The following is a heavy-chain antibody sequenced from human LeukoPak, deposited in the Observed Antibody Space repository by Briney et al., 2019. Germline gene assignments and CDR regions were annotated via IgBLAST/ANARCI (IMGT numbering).Heavy chain of an antibody. Sequence: ASVKVSCKASGYSFTSYGISWVRQAPGQGLEWMGWISAYNGNTNYAQKLQGRVTMTTDTSTSTAYMELRSLRSDDTAVYYCAMIVSSSSAFDIWGQGTMVTVSS. V-gene: IGHV1-18*01. J-gene: IGHJ3*02. CDR3: AMIVSSSSAFDI. CDR2: ISAYNGNT. D-gene: IGHD6-13*01. CDR1: GYSFTSYG.